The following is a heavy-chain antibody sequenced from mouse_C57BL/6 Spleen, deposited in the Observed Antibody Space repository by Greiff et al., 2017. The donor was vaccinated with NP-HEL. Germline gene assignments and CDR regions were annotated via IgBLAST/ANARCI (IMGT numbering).Heavy chain of an antibody. Sequence: QVQLQQPGAELVMPGASVKLSCKASGYTFTSYWMHWVKQRPGQGLEWIGEIDPSDSYTNYNQKFKGKSTLTVDKSSSTAYMQLSSLTSEDSAVYYCARGQLRYFDVWGTGTTVTVSS. V-gene: IGHV1-69*01. CDR1: GYTFTSYW. CDR3: ARGQLRYFDV. J-gene: IGHJ1*03. CDR2: IDPSDSYT. D-gene: IGHD6-1*01.